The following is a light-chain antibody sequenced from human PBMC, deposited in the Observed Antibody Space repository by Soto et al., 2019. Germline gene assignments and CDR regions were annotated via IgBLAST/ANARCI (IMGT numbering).Light chain of an antibody. Sequence: SSELTQPPSVSVSPGQTASITCSGDKLGDKYACWYQQKPCQSPVLVIYQDSKRPSGIPERFSGSNSGNTATLTISGTQAMDEADYYCQAWDSSYVVFGGGTKLTVL. V-gene: IGLV3-1*01. CDR2: QDS. CDR1: KLGDKY. CDR3: QAWDSSYVV. J-gene: IGLJ2*01.